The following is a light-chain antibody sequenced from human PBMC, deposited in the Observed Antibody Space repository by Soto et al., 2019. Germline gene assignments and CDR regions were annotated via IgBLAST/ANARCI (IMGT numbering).Light chain of an antibody. Sequence: QSVLTQPASVSGSPGQSISISCTGTSSVVGSYNLVSWYQQHPGKAPKLMIYEGSKRPSGVSNRFSGSKSGNTASLTISGLQAEDEADYCCCSYAGSSPYVFGTGTKVTVL. V-gene: IGLV2-23*01. CDR2: EGS. CDR1: SSVVGSYNL. J-gene: IGLJ1*01. CDR3: CSYAGSSPYV.